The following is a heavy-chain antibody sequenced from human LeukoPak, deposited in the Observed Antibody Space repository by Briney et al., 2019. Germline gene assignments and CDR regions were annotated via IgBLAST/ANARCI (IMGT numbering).Heavy chain of an antibody. CDR2: ISPYSGDT. CDR3: ATVGATTAGGSDF. Sequence: ASMKVSCKASGYTFTDYNMHWVRQAPGQGLEWMGWISPYSGDTNYAQTFQGSITLTRDTSITTAYMEVYSLRPDDTAIYYCATVGATTAGGSDFWGQGTLVTVSS. V-gene: IGHV1-2*02. CDR1: GYTFTDYN. J-gene: IGHJ4*02. D-gene: IGHD1-26*01.